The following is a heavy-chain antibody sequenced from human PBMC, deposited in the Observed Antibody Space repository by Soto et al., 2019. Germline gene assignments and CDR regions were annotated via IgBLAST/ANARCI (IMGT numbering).Heavy chain of an antibody. CDR2: IKTDASEK. CDR3: ARDSGYGSGNSVNHYLDY. CDR1: GFNFNWYW. D-gene: IGHD3-10*01. Sequence: EVQLVESGGGLVQPGGSLRLSCAASGFNFNWYWMSWVRQAPGKGLEWLATIKTDASEKKYVDSVKGRFTMSRDNAKNSLFLQMDSLSAEDTAFYYCARDSGYGSGNSVNHYLDYWGHGTLVTVSS. V-gene: IGHV3-7*01. J-gene: IGHJ4*01.